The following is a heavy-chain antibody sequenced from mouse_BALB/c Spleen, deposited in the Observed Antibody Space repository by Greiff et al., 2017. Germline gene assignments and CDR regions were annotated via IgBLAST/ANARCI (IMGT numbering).Heavy chain of an antibody. Sequence: VQLQQSGAELVRPGTSVKVSCKASGYAFTNYLIEWVKQRPGQGLEWIGVINPGSGGTNYNEKFKGKATLTADKSSSTAYMQLSSLTSDDSAVYFCARGGGNPYAMDYWGQGTSVTVSS. J-gene: IGHJ4*01. CDR2: INPGSGGT. CDR1: GYAFTNYL. CDR3: ARGGGNPYAMDY. D-gene: IGHD1-1*02. V-gene: IGHV1-54*03.